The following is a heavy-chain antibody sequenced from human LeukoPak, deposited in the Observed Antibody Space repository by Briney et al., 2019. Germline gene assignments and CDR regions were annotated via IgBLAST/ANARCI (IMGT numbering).Heavy chain of an antibody. Sequence: SETLSLTCTVSGGSISSYYWSWIRQPPGKGLEWIGYIYYSGSTNYNPSLKSRVTISVDTSKNQFSLKLSSVTAADTAVYYCARGFWVTGPINVGFDPWGQGTLVTVSS. D-gene: IGHD2-21*02. CDR3: ARGFWVTGPINVGFDP. CDR2: IYYSGST. CDR1: GGSISSYY. V-gene: IGHV4-59*01. J-gene: IGHJ5*02.